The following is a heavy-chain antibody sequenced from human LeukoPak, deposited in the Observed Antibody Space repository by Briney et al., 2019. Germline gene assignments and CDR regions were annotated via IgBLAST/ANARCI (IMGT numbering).Heavy chain of an antibody. J-gene: IGHJ4*02. CDR1: RYTFTGYY. V-gene: IGHV1-2*02. CDR2: INPNSGGT. CDR3: ARGVGNYYDSSGNDY. Sequence: ASVKVSCKASRYTFTGYYMHWVRQAPGQGLEWMGWINPNSGGTNYAQKFQGRVTMTRDTSISTAYMELSRLRSDDTAVYYCARGVGNYYDSSGNDYWGQGTLATVSS. D-gene: IGHD3-22*01.